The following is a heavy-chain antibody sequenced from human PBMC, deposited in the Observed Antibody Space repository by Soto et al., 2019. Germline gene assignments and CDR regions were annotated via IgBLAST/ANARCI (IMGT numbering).Heavy chain of an antibody. Sequence: SVKVFCKASGGIFSSYAISWVRQAPGQGLEWMGGIIPIFGTANYAQKFQGRVTITADESTSTAYMELSSLRSEDTAVYYCATPYYYDSSGYTRLDYWGQGTLVTVSS. D-gene: IGHD3-22*01. V-gene: IGHV1-69*13. CDR2: IIPIFGTA. CDR3: ATPYYYDSSGYTRLDY. J-gene: IGHJ4*02. CDR1: GGIFSSYA.